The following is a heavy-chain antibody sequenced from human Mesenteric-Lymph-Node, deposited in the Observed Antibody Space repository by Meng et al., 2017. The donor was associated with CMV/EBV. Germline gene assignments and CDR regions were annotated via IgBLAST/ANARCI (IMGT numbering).Heavy chain of an antibody. CDR1: AGSFSCSF. V-gene: IGHV4-34*01. CDR3: ARHQRWLKSEGGFNY. Sequence: VQPPQWGAACLERSERVSATRAVDAGSFSCSFWSGTRQPPGKGLAWIGEITHGGSTNYNRSLNSRGTISVETSKTQFSLKLSSVTAADTAVYYCARHQRWLKSEGGFNYWGQGTLVTVSS. J-gene: IGHJ4*02. CDR2: ITHGGST. D-gene: IGHD4-23*01.